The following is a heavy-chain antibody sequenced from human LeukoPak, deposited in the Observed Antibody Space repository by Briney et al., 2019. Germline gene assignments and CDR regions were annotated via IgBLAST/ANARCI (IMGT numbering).Heavy chain of an antibody. CDR1: GGSISSYY. J-gene: IGHJ5*02. Sequence: SETLSLTCTVSGGSISSYYWSWIRQPPGKGLEWIGYIYYSGSTNYNPSLKSRVTISVDTSKNQFSLKLSSVTAADTAVYYCARVSLLMGFDPWGQGTLVTVFS. V-gene: IGHV4-59*01. D-gene: IGHD2-21*02. CDR2: IYYSGST. CDR3: ARVSLLMGFDP.